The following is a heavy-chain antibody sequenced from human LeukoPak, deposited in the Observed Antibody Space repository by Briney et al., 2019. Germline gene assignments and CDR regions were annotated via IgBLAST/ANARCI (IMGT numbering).Heavy chain of an antibody. CDR1: GLRFSSFA. J-gene: IGHJ4*02. V-gene: IGHV3-23*01. CDR2: ISGNGET. D-gene: IGHD3-16*01. CDR3: AKASWVSSTDAVR. Sequence: GGSLRLFCAASGLRFSSFAMSWVRQGPARGLEWVSSISGNGETFYADSVKGRFTLSSDSSRNTVYFQLNNLRVEDTAIYYCAKASWVSSTDAVRWGQGTLVTVSS.